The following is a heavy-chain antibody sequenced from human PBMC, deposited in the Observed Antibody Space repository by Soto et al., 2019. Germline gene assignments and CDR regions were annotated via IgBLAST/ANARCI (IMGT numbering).Heavy chain of an antibody. CDR2: ISYDGSNK. CDR1: GFTFSSYG. V-gene: IGHV3-30*18. Sequence: QVQLVESGGGVVQPGRSLRLSCAASGFTFSSYGMHWVRQAPGKGLEWVAVISYDGSNKYYADSVKGRFTISRDNSKNTLYLQMNSLRAEDTAVYYCAKDRGQGHRQTYDYWGQGTLVTVSS. CDR3: AKDRGQGHRQTYDY. J-gene: IGHJ4*02.